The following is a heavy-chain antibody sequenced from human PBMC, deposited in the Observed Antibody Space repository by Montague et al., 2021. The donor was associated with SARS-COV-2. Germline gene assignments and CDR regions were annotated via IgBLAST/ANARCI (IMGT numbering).Heavy chain of an antibody. CDR1: GGSLSSYY. D-gene: IGHD1-26*01. J-gene: IGHJ1*01. Sequence: SETLSLTYTVSGGSLSSYYWSWIRQPPGKGLEWIGYIYYSGSTNYNPSLKSRVIISVDTSKNQFSLNLSSVTAADTAVYYCARHVSGSLTHFHHWGQGSLVTVSS. CDR3: ARHVSGSLTHFHH. V-gene: IGHV4-59*08. CDR2: IYYSGST.